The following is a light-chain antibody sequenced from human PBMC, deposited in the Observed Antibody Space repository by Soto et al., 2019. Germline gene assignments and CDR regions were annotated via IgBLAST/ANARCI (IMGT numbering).Light chain of an antibody. V-gene: IGKV1-39*01. CDR3: QQSYRTPT. CDR2: AAS. J-gene: IGKJ4*01. CDR1: QSIRIY. Sequence: DIQMTQSPSSLSASVGDRVIITCRASQSIRIYLNWYQKKPGKAPKLLIYAASNLQSGVPSRFGGSGSGTDFTLTITSLQPEDFATYYCQQSYRTPTFGGGPKVEIK.